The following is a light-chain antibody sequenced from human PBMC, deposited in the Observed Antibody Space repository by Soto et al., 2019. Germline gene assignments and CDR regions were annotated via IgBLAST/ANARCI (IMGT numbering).Light chain of an antibody. Sequence: QSALTQPASVSGSPGQSITISCTGTSSDVGGYTFVSWYQQHPGKAPKLLIYEVGNRPSGVSNRFSGSKSGNMASLTISGLQAEDEADYYCSSYTSSSTVIFGGGTKVTVL. J-gene: IGLJ2*01. V-gene: IGLV2-14*01. CDR3: SSYTSSSTVI. CDR1: SSDVGGYTF. CDR2: EVG.